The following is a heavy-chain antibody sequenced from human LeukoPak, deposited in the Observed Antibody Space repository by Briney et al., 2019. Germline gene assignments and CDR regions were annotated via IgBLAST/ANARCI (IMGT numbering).Heavy chain of an antibody. CDR1: GFTFSSCE. CDR3: ASCRYDSSGYPYYYYYYYMDV. V-gene: IGHV3-7*01. D-gene: IGHD3-22*01. CDR2: VKQDGSEK. J-gene: IGHJ6*03. Sequence: HTGGSLRLSCAASGFTFSSCEMNWVRQAPGKGLEWVANVKQDGSEKYYVDSVKGRFTISRDNAKNSLYLQMNSLRAEDTAVYYCASCRYDSSGYPYYYYYYYMDVWGKGTTVTVSS.